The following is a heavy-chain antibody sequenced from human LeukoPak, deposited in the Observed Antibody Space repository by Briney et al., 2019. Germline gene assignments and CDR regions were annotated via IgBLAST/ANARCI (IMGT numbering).Heavy chain of an antibody. CDR2: IYTSGST. J-gene: IGHJ4*02. CDR1: GGSISSGSFC. D-gene: IGHD2-15*01. CDR3: AREARYCSGCTCYY. Sequence: SQSLSLTCTVAGGSISSGSFCWSWIRHPAGKGLEWIVRIYTSGSTNYHPSLKSRVTISVDTSTNQFSRKLSSVNAADTAVYYWAREARYCSGCTCYYWGQGTLVTVSS. V-gene: IGHV4-61*02.